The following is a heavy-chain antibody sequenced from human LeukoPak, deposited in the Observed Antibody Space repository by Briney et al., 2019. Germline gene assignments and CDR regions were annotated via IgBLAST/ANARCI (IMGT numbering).Heavy chain of an antibody. J-gene: IGHJ4*02. CDR1: GYTFTSYA. Sequence: ASVKVSCKASGYTFTSYAVNWVRQAPGQRLEWMGWINTNTGNPTYAQGFTGRFAFSLDTSVSTAYLQISSLKAEDTAVYYCARGPYYYEPGAFDYWGQGTLVTVSS. CDR2: INTNTGNP. D-gene: IGHD3-22*01. CDR3: ARGPYYYEPGAFDY. V-gene: IGHV7-4-1*02.